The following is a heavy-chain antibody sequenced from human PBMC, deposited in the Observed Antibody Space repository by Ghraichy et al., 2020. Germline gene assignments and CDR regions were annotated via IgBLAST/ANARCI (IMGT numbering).Heavy chain of an antibody. CDR1: GYTFTSYY. V-gene: IGHV1-2*02. J-gene: IGHJ3*01. Sequence: ASVKVSCKASGYTFTSYYLHWVRQAPGQGLEWMGWINPDRGGTVYAPKFQGRITMTRDTSTSTVYMELRRLRSNDTGLYYCAKGRWDLRVDDAIDVWGQGPMVTGYS. D-gene: IGHD1-26*01. CDR3: AKGRWDLRVDDAIDV. CDR2: INPDRGGT.